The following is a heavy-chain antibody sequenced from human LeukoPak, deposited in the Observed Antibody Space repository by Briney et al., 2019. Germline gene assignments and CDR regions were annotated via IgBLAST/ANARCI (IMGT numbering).Heavy chain of an antibody. J-gene: IGHJ4*02. V-gene: IGHV3-74*01. D-gene: IGHD6-19*01. CDR1: GFTFSSYW. CDR2: INSDGSST. CDR3: ARLEWLVRPGGGERYFDY. Sequence: GGSLRLSCAASGFTFSSYWMHWVRQAPGKGLVWVSRINSDGSSTSYADSVKGRFTISRDNAKNTLYLQMNSLRAEDTAVYYCARLEWLVRPGGGERYFDYWGQGTLVTVSS.